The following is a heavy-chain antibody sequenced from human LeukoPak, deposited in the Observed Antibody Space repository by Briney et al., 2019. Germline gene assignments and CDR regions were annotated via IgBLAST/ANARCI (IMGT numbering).Heavy chain of an antibody. Sequence: SETLSLTCIVSGGSISSYYWSWIRQPPGKGLEWIGYIYYSGSTNYNPSLKSRVTISVDTSKNQFSLKLSSVTAADTAVYYCARHRDGYNLWGQGTLVTVSS. CDR3: ARHRDGYNL. D-gene: IGHD5-24*01. CDR2: IYYSGST. V-gene: IGHV4-59*08. J-gene: IGHJ4*02. CDR1: GGSISSYY.